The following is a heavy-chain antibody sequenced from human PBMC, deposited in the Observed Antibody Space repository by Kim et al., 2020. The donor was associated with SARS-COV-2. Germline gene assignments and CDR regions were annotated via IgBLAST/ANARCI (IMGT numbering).Heavy chain of an antibody. CDR3: ARGLASSSWHLLGY. CDR1: GGTFSSYA. D-gene: IGHD6-13*01. CDR2: IIPILGIA. V-gene: IGHV1-69*04. Sequence: SVKVSCKASGGTFSSYAISWVRQAPGQGLEWMGRIIPILGIANYAQKFQGRVTITADKSTSTAYMELSSLRSEDTAVYYCARGLASSSWHLLGYWGQGTLVTVSS. J-gene: IGHJ4*02.